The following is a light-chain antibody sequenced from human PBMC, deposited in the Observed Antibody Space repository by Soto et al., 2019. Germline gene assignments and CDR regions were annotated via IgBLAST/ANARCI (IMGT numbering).Light chain of an antibody. J-gene: IGKJ1*01. CDR3: QQTYSTPRT. CDR2: GAS. V-gene: IGKV1-39*01. Sequence: DIQMTQSPSSLSASVGDRVTISCRASQTTSNYLNWFQQKPGRAPKLLIYGASTLQSGVPSRFCGSGSGTDFTLTISSLQPEDFATYYCQQTYSTPRTFGQGTKVEIK. CDR1: QTTSNY.